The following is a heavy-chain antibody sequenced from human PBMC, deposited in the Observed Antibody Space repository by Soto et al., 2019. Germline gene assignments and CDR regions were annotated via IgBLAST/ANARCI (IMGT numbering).Heavy chain of an antibody. D-gene: IGHD4-17*01. V-gene: IGHV3-30*18. Sequence: QVQLVESGGGEIQPGRSLTISCAASGFTFSTYGMHWVRQTPGKGLEWVAVISYDGTNKFYSDSVKGRFTISRDNFKNPLALRMNSLRADDTAVYSCAKDLQSYGDYDYYCYGMDVWGLGTRVTVSS. CDR1: GFTFSTYG. CDR2: ISYDGTNK. J-gene: IGHJ6*02. CDR3: AKDLQSYGDYDYYCYGMDV.